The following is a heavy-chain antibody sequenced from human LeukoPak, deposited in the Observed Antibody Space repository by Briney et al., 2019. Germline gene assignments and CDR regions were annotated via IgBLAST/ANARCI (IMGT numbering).Heavy chain of an antibody. CDR1: GGTFSNYA. CDR3: ARDPYSYGYPFFDY. CDR2: IIPIFGTT. D-gene: IGHD5-18*01. V-gene: IGHV1-69*06. Sequence: ASVKVSCKASGGTFSNYAINWVRQGPGQGLEWMGGIIPIFGTTNHAQKFQGRVRITADKSTSTAYMELSRLRSDDTAVYYCARDPYSYGYPFFDYWGQGTLVTVSS. J-gene: IGHJ4*02.